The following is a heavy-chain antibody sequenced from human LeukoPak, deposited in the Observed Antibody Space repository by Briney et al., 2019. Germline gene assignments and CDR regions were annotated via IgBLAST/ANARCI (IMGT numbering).Heavy chain of an antibody. J-gene: IGHJ4*02. Sequence: GGSLRLSCAASGFTVSSNSMSWVRQAPRKGLEWVSVIYSDGRTYYADSVKGRFTISRDKSKNTLFLQMNSLRAEDTAFYYCARDSSGYLSFDYWGQGALVTVSS. CDR2: IYSDGRT. CDR1: GFTVSSNS. V-gene: IGHV3-53*01. CDR3: ARDSSGYLSFDY. D-gene: IGHD2-15*01.